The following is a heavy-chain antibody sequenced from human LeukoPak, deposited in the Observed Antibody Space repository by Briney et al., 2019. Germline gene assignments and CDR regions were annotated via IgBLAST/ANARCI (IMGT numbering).Heavy chain of an antibody. CDR1: GFTFSSYW. J-gene: IGHJ4*02. Sequence: GGSLRLSCAASGFTFSSYWMTWVRQGPGKGLEWVANIKPDGSLIYYVDSVKGRFTISRDNAKNSLYLQMNSLRAEGTAVYYCAKWELYSGFYYIDYWGQGTLATVSS. D-gene: IGHD1-26*01. V-gene: IGHV3-7*01. CDR3: AKWELYSGFYYIDY. CDR2: IKPDGSLI.